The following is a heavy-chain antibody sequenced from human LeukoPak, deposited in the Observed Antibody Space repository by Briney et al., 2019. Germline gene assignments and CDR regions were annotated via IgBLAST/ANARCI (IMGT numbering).Heavy chain of an antibody. CDR3: AKDGGVDY. CDR1: GFTFSSYG. Sequence: PGGSLRLSCAVSGFTFSSYGMHWVRQTPGKGLEWVAFIRYDGRSQHYVDSVKGRFTISRDNSKNTLYLQMNSLRIDDTAVYYCAKDGGVDYWGQGTLVTVSS. V-gene: IGHV3-30*02. J-gene: IGHJ4*02. D-gene: IGHD3-3*01. CDR2: IRYDGRSQ.